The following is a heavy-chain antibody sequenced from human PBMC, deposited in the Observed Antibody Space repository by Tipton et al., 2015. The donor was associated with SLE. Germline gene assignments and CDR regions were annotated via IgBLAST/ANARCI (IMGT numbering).Heavy chain of an antibody. Sequence: TLSLTCTVSGGSISSYYWSWIRQPAGKGLEWIGRIYTSGSTYYNPSLKSRVTISVDTSKNQFSLKLSSVTAADTAVYYCARGRLSPSAIAVAGSASDYWGQGTLVTVSS. CDR3: ARGRLSPSAIAVAGSASDY. J-gene: IGHJ4*02. V-gene: IGHV4-4*07. CDR1: GGSISSYY. D-gene: IGHD6-19*01. CDR2: IYTSGST.